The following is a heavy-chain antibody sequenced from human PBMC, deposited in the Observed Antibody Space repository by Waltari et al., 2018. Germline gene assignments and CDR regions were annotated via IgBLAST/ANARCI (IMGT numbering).Heavy chain of an antibody. Sequence: QVQLVQSGAEVQKPGAAVKVSCKASGGTFTTSDINWVRQAPAQGLAWMGWKNPKSGNIGYEQKFLGRVTTTMDISINTAYMELSRLTSEDTAVYYCAAEKWERQGGYYYFGMDVWAKGPRSPSP. D-gene: IGHD1-26*01. CDR3: AAEKWERQGGYYYFGMDV. J-gene: IGHJ6*02. CDR2: KNPKSGNI. CDR1: GGTFTTSD. V-gene: IGHV1-8*01.